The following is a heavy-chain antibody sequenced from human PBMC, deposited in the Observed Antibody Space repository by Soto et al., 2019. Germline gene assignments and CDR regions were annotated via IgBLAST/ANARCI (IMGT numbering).Heavy chain of an antibody. Sequence: SLRLSCAASGFTFSDYYMSWIRQAPGKGLEWVSYISSSSSYTNYADSVKGRFTISRDNAKNSLYLQMNSLRAEDTAVYYCARYIVVVPAAVYYGMDVWGQGTTVTVSS. CDR2: ISSSSSYT. CDR1: GFTFSDYY. CDR3: ARYIVVVPAAVYYGMDV. J-gene: IGHJ6*02. V-gene: IGHV3-11*06. D-gene: IGHD2-2*01.